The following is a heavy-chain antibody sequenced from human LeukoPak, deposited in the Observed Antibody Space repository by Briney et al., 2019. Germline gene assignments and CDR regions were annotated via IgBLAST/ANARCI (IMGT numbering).Heavy chain of an antibody. CDR2: ISGSGGST. CDR3: ATWGSGFPTPYFDY. J-gene: IGHJ4*02. CDR1: GFTFSSYA. D-gene: IGHD6-19*01. V-gene: IGHV3-23*01. Sequence: PGGSLRLSCAASGFTFSSYAMSWVRQAPGKGLEWVSAISGSGGSTYYADSVKGRFTISRDNSKNTLYLQMNSLRAEDTAVYYCATWGSGFPTPYFDYWGQGTLVTVSS.